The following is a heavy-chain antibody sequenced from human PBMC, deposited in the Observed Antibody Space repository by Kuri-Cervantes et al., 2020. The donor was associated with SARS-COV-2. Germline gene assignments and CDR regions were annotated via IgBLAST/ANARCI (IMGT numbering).Heavy chain of an antibody. V-gene: IGHV1-69*10. J-gene: IGHJ6*02. D-gene: IGHD3-3*01. CDR1: GGTFSGYA. Sequence: SVKVSCKASGGTFSGYAISWVRQAPGQGLEWMGGIIPTFGIADYAQKFQGRVTITADKSTSTAYMELRSLRSDDTAVYYCARGGFWSGYYSFLPPRGKIYGMDVWGQGTTVTVSS. CDR2: IIPTFGIA. CDR3: ARGGFWSGYYSFLPPRGKIYGMDV.